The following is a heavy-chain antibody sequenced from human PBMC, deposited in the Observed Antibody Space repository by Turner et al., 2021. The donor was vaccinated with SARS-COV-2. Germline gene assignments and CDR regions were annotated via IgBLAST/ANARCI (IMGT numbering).Heavy chain of an antibody. CDR3: ARVGVGGSSWPKDFDY. CDR2: IIPIFGTA. Sequence: QVQLVQSGAEVKKPGSSVKVSCKASGGTFSTYAISWVRQAPGQGLEWMGGIIPIFGTATYARKFQGRVTITADESPGTAYMELSSLRSEDTAVYYCARVGVGGSSWPKDFDYWGQGTLVTVSS. J-gene: IGHJ4*02. D-gene: IGHD6-13*01. V-gene: IGHV1-69*01. CDR1: GGTFSTYA.